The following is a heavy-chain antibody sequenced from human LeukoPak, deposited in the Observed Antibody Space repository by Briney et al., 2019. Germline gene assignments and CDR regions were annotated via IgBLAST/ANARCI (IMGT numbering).Heavy chain of an antibody. CDR1: GFTFSSYA. V-gene: IGHV3-23*01. J-gene: IGHJ4*02. CDR2: ISGSGGST. Sequence: GGSLRLSCAASGFTFSSYAMSWVRQAPGKGLEWVSAISGSGGSTYYADSVKGRFTISRDDSKNTLYLQMNSLRAEDTAVYYCAKDISVLSGYCDYRGQGTLVTVSS. D-gene: IGHD3-22*01. CDR3: AKDISVLSGYCDY.